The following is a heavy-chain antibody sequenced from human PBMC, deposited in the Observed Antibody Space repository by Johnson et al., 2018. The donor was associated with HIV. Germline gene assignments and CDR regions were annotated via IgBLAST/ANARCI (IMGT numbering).Heavy chain of an antibody. Sequence: VQLVESGGGLVQPGGSLRLSCAASGLTVSGNYMTWVRQAPGKGLEWVSVIYSGGSTYYADSVKGRFTISRDNSKNTLYLQMNSLRAEDAAVYFCVREGRYSGYDPLKRNAFDIWGQGTVVTVSS. J-gene: IGHJ3*02. CDR3: VREGRYSGYDPLKRNAFDI. CDR2: IYSGGST. V-gene: IGHV3-66*01. CDR1: GLTVSGNY. D-gene: IGHD5-12*01.